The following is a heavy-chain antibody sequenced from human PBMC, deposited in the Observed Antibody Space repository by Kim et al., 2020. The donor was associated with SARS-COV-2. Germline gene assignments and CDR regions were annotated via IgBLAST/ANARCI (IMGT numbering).Heavy chain of an antibody. Sequence: GGSLRLSCAASGFTFSSYWMSWVRQAPGKGLEWVANIKQDGSEKYYVDSVKGRFTISRDNAKNSLYLQMNSLRAEDTAVYYCARDHRDFWSGYYIKYFDYWGQGTLVTVSS. J-gene: IGHJ4*02. CDR1: GFTFSSYW. V-gene: IGHV3-7*03. D-gene: IGHD3-3*01. CDR2: IKQDGSEK. CDR3: ARDHRDFWSGYYIKYFDY.